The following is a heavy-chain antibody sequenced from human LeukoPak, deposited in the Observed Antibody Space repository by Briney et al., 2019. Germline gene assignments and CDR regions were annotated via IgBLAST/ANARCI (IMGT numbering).Heavy chain of an antibody. J-gene: IGHJ5*02. CDR2: ISSSGSYI. D-gene: IGHD2-15*01. V-gene: IGHV3-21*01. CDR3: ARGLTGIVVSGWFDP. Sequence: GGSLRLSCAASGFTFSSYSMNWVRQAPGKGLEWVSSISSSGSYIYYADSVKGRFTISRDNAKNSLYLQMNSLRAEDTAVYYCARGLTGIVVSGWFDPWGQGTLVTVSS. CDR1: GFTFSSYS.